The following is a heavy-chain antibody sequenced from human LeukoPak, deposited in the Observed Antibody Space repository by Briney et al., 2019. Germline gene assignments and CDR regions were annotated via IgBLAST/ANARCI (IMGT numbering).Heavy chain of an antibody. V-gene: IGHV3-7*01. CDR2: IKQDGSEK. J-gene: IGHJ3*02. CDR3: ARFLQDGYNCFDI. D-gene: IGHD5-24*01. Sequence: GGSLRLSCAASGFTFSSYWMSWVRQAPGKGLEWVANIKQDGSEKYYVDSVKGRFTISRDNAKNSLYLQMNSLRAEDTAVYYCARFLQDGYNCFDIWGQGTMVTVSS. CDR1: GFTFSSYW.